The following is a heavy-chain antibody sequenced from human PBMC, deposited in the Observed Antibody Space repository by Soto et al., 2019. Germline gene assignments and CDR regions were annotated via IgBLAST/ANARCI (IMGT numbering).Heavy chain of an antibody. Sequence: QVQLQESGPGLVNPSQTLSLTCTVSGASISSGDYYWSWIRQYPGMGLEWIGYIYYSGSGHNNPSLKSRVTISVDTSKNEFSLKLSSVTAADTAVYYCAGAKLVPAYWEWFDPWGQGTLVTVSS. V-gene: IGHV4-31*03. CDR1: GASISSGDYY. D-gene: IGHD2-2*01. J-gene: IGHJ5*02. CDR2: IYYSGSG. CDR3: AGAKLVPAYWEWFDP.